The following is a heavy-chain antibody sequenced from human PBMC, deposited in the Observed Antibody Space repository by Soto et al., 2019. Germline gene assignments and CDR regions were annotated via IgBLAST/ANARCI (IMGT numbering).Heavy chain of an antibody. Sequence: PSETLSLTCTVSGGSISSYYWTWVRRPPGKGLEWIGYISYSGSTEYNPSLKSRFSISIDTSKNQFSLTVTSLTAADAAVYYCATHVRRVIHYWGQGIQVTVSS. CDR2: ISYSGST. D-gene: IGHD6-6*01. J-gene: IGHJ4*02. V-gene: IGHV4-59*08. CDR1: GGSISSYY. CDR3: ATHVRRVIHY.